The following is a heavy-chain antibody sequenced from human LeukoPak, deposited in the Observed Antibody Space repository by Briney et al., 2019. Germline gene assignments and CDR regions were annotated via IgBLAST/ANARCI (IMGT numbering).Heavy chain of an antibody. V-gene: IGHV3-48*01. J-gene: IGHJ5*02. Sequence: GGSLRLSCAASGFTFSSYNMNWVRQTPGKGLEWVSYINSLSSTIYYADSVKGRFTISRDNAKNSLYLQMNSLRAEDTGVYYCARSGTYNWFDPWGQGTLVTVSS. D-gene: IGHD1-26*01. CDR1: GFTFSSYN. CDR2: INSLSSTI. CDR3: ARSGTYNWFDP.